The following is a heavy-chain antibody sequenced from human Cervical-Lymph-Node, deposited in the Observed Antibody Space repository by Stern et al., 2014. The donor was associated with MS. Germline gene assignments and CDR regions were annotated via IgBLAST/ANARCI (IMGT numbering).Heavy chain of an antibody. Sequence: VQLVESGAEVKKPGASGKVSCKASGYTFANYGITWVRQAPGQGLEWMGWISTYNGNTNYAQKLQDRVTMTTDTSTSTAYMEVRSLRSDDTAVYYCARESSILGIAFTDFWGQGTLVTVSS. J-gene: IGHJ4*02. CDR1: GYTFANYG. V-gene: IGHV1-18*01. D-gene: IGHD7-27*01. CDR2: ISTYNGNT. CDR3: ARESSILGIAFTDF.